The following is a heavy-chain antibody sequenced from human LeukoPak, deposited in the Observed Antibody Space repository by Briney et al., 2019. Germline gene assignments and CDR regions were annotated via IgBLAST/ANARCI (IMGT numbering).Heavy chain of an antibody. Sequence: GGSLRLSCAASGFTFSNYGMHWVRHAPGKGLVWVSRINTDGSVTSHADSVKGRFTISSDNAKNTLYLQMNSLRAEDTAVYYCAREYYDSSGYHFEYWGQGTLVTVSS. J-gene: IGHJ4*02. CDR1: GFTFSNYG. V-gene: IGHV3-74*01. CDR2: INTDGSVT. D-gene: IGHD3-22*01. CDR3: AREYYDSSGYHFEY.